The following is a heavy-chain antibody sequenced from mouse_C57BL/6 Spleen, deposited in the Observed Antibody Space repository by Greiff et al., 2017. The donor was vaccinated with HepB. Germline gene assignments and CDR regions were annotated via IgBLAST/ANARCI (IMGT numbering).Heavy chain of an antibody. CDR1: GYTFTSYW. J-gene: IGHJ4*01. Sequence: QVQLQQPGAELVKPGASVKLSCKASGYTFTSYWMHWVKQRPGRGLEWIGRIDPNSGGTKYNEKFKSKATLTVDKPSSTAYMQLSSLTSEDSAVYYCARWASGYDYDSNYAMDYWGQGTSVTVSS. CDR2: IDPNSGGT. V-gene: IGHV1-72*01. CDR3: ARWASGYDYDSNYAMDY. D-gene: IGHD2-4*01.